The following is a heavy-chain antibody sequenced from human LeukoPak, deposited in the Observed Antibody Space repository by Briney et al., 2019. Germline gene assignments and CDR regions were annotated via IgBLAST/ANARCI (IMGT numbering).Heavy chain of an antibody. CDR3: ARLVVVAATIMYGMDV. V-gene: IGHV5-51*01. CDR1: EYSFTTYW. Sequence: GESLKISCQGYEYSFTTYWIAWVRQMPGKGLEWMGIIHPGHSDIRYSPSFQGQVTISADKSISTVFLRWSSLKASDTAMYYCARLVVVAATIMYGMDVWGQGTTVTVSS. CDR2: IHPGHSDI. D-gene: IGHD2-15*01. J-gene: IGHJ6*02.